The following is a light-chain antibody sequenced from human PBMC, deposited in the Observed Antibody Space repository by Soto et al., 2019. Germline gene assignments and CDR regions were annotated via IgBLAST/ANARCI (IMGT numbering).Light chain of an antibody. V-gene: IGKV1-5*03. CDR3: QQVHDYPIT. CDR1: QTISSW. Sequence: DIQMTQSPSTLSGSVGDRVTITCRASQTISSWLAWYQQKPGKAPKLLIYKASTLKSGVPSRFSGSGSGTAFTLTISSLQPEDFANYFCQQVHDYPITFGGGTKVDIK. CDR2: KAS. J-gene: IGKJ4*01.